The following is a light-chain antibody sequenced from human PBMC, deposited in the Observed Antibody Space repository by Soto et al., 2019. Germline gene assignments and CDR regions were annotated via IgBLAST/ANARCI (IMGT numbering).Light chain of an antibody. J-gene: IGKJ2*02. CDR2: DAS. CDR3: QQYNSYSRT. V-gene: IGKV1-5*01. CDR1: QSIRSW. Sequence: DIQMTQSPSTLSASVGDRVTITCRASQSIRSWLAWYQQKPGKAPKLLIYDASSLESGVPSRFSGSGSGTEFTLTISSMQPDDFATYYCQQYNSYSRTFGQGTKLEIK.